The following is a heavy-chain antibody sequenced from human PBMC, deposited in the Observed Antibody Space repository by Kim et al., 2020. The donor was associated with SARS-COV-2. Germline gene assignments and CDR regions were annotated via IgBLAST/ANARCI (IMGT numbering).Heavy chain of an antibody. Sequence: SETLSLTCAVSGGSISSSNWWSWVRQPPGKGLEWIGEIYHSGSTNYNPSLKSRVTISVDKSKNQFSLKLSSVTAADTAVYYCAREGVFGYGSGSYPPAFDIWGQGTMVTVSS. J-gene: IGHJ3*02. CDR2: IYHSGST. D-gene: IGHD3-10*01. CDR1: GGSISSSNW. CDR3: AREGVFGYGSGSYPPAFDI. V-gene: IGHV4-4*02.